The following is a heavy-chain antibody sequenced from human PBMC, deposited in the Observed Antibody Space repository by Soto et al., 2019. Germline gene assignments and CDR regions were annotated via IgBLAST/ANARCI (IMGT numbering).Heavy chain of an antibody. J-gene: IGHJ3*02. Sequence: QVQLQQWGAGLLKPSETLSLTCAVYGGFVSSGSYYWSWIRQPPGKGLEWIGEMSHSGGTHFNPSLKSRVTISVETSKNQFSRKMSSVTAADTALYYCARVERGTATTVVDAFDIWGPGTMVTVSS. CDR3: ARVERGTATTVVDAFDI. CDR1: GGFVSSGSYY. V-gene: IGHV4-34*01. D-gene: IGHD1-1*01. CDR2: MSHSGGT.